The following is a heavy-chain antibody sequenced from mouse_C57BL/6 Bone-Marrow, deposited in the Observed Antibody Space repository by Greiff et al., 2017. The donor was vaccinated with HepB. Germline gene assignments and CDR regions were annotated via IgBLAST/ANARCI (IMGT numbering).Heavy chain of an antibody. CDR1: GFNIKDDY. V-gene: IGHV14-4*01. D-gene: IGHD2-4*01. Sequence: EVQLQQSGAELVRPGASVKLSCTASGFNIKDDYMHWVNQRPEQGLEWIGWIDPENGDTEYASKFQGKATITADTSSNTAYLQLSSLTSEDTAVYYCTRLRGGGDYWGQGTTLTVSS. CDR2: IDPENGDT. CDR3: TRLRGGGDY. J-gene: IGHJ2*01.